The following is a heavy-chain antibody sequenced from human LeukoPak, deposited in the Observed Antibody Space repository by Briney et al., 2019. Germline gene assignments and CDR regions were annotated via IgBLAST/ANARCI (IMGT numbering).Heavy chain of an antibody. CDR3: TAYYDFLTGYNTRRDY. CDR1: GFPFAIAW. J-gene: IGHJ4*02. CDR2: IRSKNDGGTT. V-gene: IGHV3-15*01. D-gene: IGHD3-9*01. Sequence: GGSLRLSCAASGFPFAIAWMSWVRQAPGNGLEWIGRIRSKNDGGTTDYAAPVKGKFTISRDDSKSTLYLHMSSLTTEDTAIYYCTAYYDFLTGYNTRRDYWGRGTLVTVSP.